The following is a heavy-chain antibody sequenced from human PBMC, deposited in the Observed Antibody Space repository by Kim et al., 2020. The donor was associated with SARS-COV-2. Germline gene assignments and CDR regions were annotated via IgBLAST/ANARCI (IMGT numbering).Heavy chain of an antibody. Sequence: GGSLRLSCAASGFTFSSYGMHWVRQAPGKGLEWVAVIWYDGSNKYYADSVKGRSTISRDNSKKTLYLQMNSLVAEGTAVYYCAKGAGSSGWYNSYTGYFEYWGQGTLVTVSS. CDR2: IWYDGSNK. CDR3: AKGAGSSGWYNSYTGYFEY. D-gene: IGHD6-19*01. CDR1: GFTFSSYG. V-gene: IGHV3-33*06. J-gene: IGHJ4*02.